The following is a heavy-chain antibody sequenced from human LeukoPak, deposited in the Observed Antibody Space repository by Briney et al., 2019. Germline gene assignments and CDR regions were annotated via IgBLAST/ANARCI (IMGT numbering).Heavy chain of an antibody. CDR1: GYTFTSYY. V-gene: IGHV1-46*01. J-gene: IGHJ4*02. Sequence: ASVKVSCKASGYTFTSYYMHWVRQAPGQGLEWMGIINPSGGSTSHAQKFQGRVAMTRDTSTSTVYMELSSLRSEDTAVYYCARSVVGANVDHWGQGTLVTVSS. CDR3: ARSVVGANVDH. CDR2: INPSGGST. D-gene: IGHD1-26*01.